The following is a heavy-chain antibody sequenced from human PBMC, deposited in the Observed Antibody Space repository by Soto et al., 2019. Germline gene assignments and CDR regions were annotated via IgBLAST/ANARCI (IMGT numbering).Heavy chain of an antibody. CDR3: ARAWSSSWYYSYYGMDV. Sequence: ASVKVSCKASGYTFTSYDINWVRQATGQGLEWMGWMNPNSGNTGYAQKFQGRVTMTRNTSISTAYMELSSLRSEDTAVYYCARAWSSSWYYSYYGMDVWGQGNTVPLSS. D-gene: IGHD6-13*01. CDR1: GYTFTSYD. J-gene: IGHJ6*02. V-gene: IGHV1-8*01. CDR2: MNPNSGNT.